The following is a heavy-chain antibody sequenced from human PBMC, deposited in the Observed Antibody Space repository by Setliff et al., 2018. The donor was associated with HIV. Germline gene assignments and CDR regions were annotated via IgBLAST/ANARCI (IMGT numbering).Heavy chain of an antibody. J-gene: IGHJ1*01. CDR3: ATSDYGGNSGHFQH. D-gene: IGHD4-17*01. V-gene: IGHV5-51*01. Sequence: PGESLKIPCKTSGSSFSSYWIGWVRQMPGKGLEWMGIIYPGDSYTKYSPSSQGQVTISAARSISTAYLQRSSLQAPDTAMYSCATSDYGGNSGHFQHWGQGTLVTVSS. CDR2: IYPGDSYT. CDR1: GSSFSSYW.